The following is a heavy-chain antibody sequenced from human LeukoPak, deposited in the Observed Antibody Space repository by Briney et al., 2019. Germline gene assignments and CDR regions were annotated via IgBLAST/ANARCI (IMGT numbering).Heavy chain of an antibody. J-gene: IGHJ6*02. CDR3: AKDTALDCSGGSCYSGYYYGMDV. CDR1: GFTFDDYA. D-gene: IGHD2-15*01. Sequence: GGSLRLSCAASGFTFDDYAMHWVRQAPGKGLEWVSLISGDGGSTYYADSVKGRFTISRDNSKNSLYLQMNSLRTEDTALYYCAKDTALDCSGGSCYSGYYYGMDVWGQGTTVTVSS. V-gene: IGHV3-43*02. CDR2: ISGDGGST.